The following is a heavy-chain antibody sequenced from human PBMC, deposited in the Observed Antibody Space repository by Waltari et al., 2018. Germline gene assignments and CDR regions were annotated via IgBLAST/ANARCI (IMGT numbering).Heavy chain of an antibody. CDR2: ISGGSGST. CDR3: ARDAYYYDSGGYYPQFDY. V-gene: IGHV3-23*04. D-gene: IGHD3-22*01. Sequence: EVQLVESGGGLVQPGGSLRLSCAASGFSFSSYAMSWVRQAQGKGLEWVSAISGGSGSTYYTYYADSVKGRITISRDNSKNTLYLQMNSLRAEDTAVYYCARDAYYYDSGGYYPQFDYWGQGTLVTVSS. CDR1: GFSFSSYA. J-gene: IGHJ4*02.